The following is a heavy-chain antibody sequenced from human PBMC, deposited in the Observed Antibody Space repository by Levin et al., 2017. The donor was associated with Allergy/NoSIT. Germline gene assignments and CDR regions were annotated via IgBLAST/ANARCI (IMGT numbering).Heavy chain of an antibody. J-gene: IGHJ6*03. Sequence: GASLPLSFSSSLFLFINSFFFFFCFSLFPFLSFFGRIPRPTDGGTTDYAAPVKGRFTISRDDSKKTLYVQMNTLKIEDTAVYYCMTDPIILTGYGLHYYYMDSWGKGTTVTVSS. CDR3: MTDPIILTGYGLHYYYMDS. V-gene: IGHV3-15*05. CDR1: LFLFINSF. CDR2: IPRPTDGGTT. D-gene: IGHD3-9*01.